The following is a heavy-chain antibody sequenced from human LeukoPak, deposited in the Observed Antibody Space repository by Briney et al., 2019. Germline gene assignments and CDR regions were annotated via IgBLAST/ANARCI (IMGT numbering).Heavy chain of an antibody. J-gene: IGHJ4*02. Sequence: PGGSLRLSCAASGFTFSSYEMNWVRQAPGKGLEWVSYISSSGSTIYYADSVKGRFTISRDNAKNSLYLQMNSLRAEDTAVYYCARDIQAYCSSTSCHPYYFDYWGQGTLVTVSS. CDR1: GFTFSSYE. V-gene: IGHV3-48*03. CDR2: ISSSGSTI. D-gene: IGHD2-2*01. CDR3: ARDIQAYCSSTSCHPYYFDY.